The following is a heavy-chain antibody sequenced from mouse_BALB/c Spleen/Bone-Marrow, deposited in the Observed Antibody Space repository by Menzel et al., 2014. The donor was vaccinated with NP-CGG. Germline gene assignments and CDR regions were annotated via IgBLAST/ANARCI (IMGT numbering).Heavy chain of an antibody. Sequence: VQLQQSGAELVRPGASVKLSCKTSGYTFTSYWINWVKQRPGQGLEWIGNIFPSDSYSNYNQKFKDKATLTVDKSSSTAYMHLTSPTSEDSAVYYCTRGKGYTRDYWGQGTSVTVSS. CDR1: GYTFTSYW. J-gene: IGHJ4*01. D-gene: IGHD3-1*01. CDR3: TRGKGYTRDY. V-gene: IGHV1-69*02. CDR2: IFPSDSYS.